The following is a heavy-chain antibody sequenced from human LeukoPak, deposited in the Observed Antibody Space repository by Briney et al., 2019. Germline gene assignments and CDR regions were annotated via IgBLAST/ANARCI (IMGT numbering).Heavy chain of an antibody. V-gene: IGHV4-34*01. CDR1: GGSFSGYY. J-gene: IGHJ2*01. CDR3: ARGRALTRADFWSGYPPXXDL. CDR2: INHSGST. D-gene: IGHD3-3*01. Sequence: SETLSLTCAVYGGSFSGYYWSWIRQPPGKGLEWIGEINHSGSTNYNPSLKSRVTISVDTSKNQFSLKLSSVTAADTAVYYCARGRALTRADFWSGYPPXXDLXXXGXXVTV.